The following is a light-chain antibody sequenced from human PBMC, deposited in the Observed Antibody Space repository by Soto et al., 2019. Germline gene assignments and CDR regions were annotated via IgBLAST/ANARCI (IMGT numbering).Light chain of an antibody. CDR1: QAVNPW. CDR2: KTS. V-gene: IGKV1-5*03. CDR3: QQYYSRES. Sequence: DIQMTQSPSIVSASVGDTVTITCRASQAVNPWLAWHQQKPGKVPRVLIYKTSDLENGVPSRFSGSGSGTEFTLTISNLQPDAFATYYWQQYYSRESFGQGTKV. J-gene: IGKJ1*01.